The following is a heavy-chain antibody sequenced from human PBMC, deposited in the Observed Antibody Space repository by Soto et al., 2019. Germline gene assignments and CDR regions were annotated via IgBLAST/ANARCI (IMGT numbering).Heavy chain of an antibody. CDR3: ARYIPGVRYYGMDV. J-gene: IGHJ6*02. Sequence: EVQLLESGGGLVQPGGSLRLSCAASGFTFSSYAMRWVRQAPGKGLEWVSLIGESGTATYYADSVKGRCTISRDNSGNTLFLEMYSLRAEDTAVYYCARYIPGVRYYGMDVWGQGTTVTVSS. CDR2: IGESGTAT. V-gene: IGHV3-23*01. D-gene: IGHD2-2*01. CDR1: GFTFSSYA.